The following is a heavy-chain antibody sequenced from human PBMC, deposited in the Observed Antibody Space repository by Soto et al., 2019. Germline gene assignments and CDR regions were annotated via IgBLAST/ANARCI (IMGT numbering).Heavy chain of an antibody. J-gene: IGHJ4*02. V-gene: IGHV3-7*01. Sequence: GESLKISCAASGFTFSSYWMSWVRQAPGKGLEWMANIKQDGSEKYYVDSVKGRFTISRDNAKNSLYLQMNSLRAEDTAVYYCAREDYSPLDYWGQGTLVTVSS. D-gene: IGHD4-4*01. CDR3: AREDYSPLDY. CDR2: IKQDGSEK. CDR1: GFTFSSYW.